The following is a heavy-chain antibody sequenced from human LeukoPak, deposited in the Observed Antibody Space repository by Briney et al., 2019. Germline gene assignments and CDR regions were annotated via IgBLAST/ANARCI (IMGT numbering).Heavy chain of an antibody. Sequence: GGSLRLSCGGSGFALKSYSLTWVRQAPGKGLEWVSSISSTSTYIHYADSVKGRFTISRDNVDNVVYLEMNGLRAEDTATYYCARVAVSGPTGWFDSWGQGTLVSVSS. V-gene: IGHV3-21*01. CDR2: ISSTSTYI. J-gene: IGHJ5*01. CDR1: GFALKSYS. CDR3: ARVAVSGPTGWFDS. D-gene: IGHD2-8*02.